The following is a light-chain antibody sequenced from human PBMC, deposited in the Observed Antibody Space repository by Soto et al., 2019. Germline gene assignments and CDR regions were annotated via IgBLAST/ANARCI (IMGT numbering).Light chain of an antibody. CDR3: QQSSNWPPEIT. J-gene: IGKJ5*01. Sequence: EIVLTQSPASLSLSPGERATVSCRASQSVPRHLAWYQQRPGLPPRLLIYDASSRATGVPDRFSGSGSGTDFILSISSLEPEDFAVYYCQQSSNWPPEITFGEGTRLEIK. CDR1: QSVPRH. V-gene: IGKV3-11*01. CDR2: DAS.